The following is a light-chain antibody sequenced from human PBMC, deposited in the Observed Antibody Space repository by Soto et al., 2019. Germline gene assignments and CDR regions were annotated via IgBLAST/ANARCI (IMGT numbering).Light chain of an antibody. CDR2: AAS. CDR1: QSINFY. V-gene: IGKV1-39*01. Sequence: DIQMTQSPSSLSASVGDRVTITCRASQSINFYLNWYQQRPGKAPKVLIYAASNLQSGVPSRFSGSGSGTEFSLTISSLQPEDFATYSCQHSYSLPITFGQGARLEI. J-gene: IGKJ5*01. CDR3: QHSYSLPIT.